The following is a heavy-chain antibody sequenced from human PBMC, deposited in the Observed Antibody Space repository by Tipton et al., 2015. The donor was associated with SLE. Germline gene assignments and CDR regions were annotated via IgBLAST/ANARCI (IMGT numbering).Heavy chain of an antibody. D-gene: IGHD3-22*01. CDR2: IYYSGST. V-gene: IGHV4-39*07. Sequence: TLSLTCTVSGGSISSSSYYWGWIRQPPGKGLEWIGSIYYSGSTYYNPSLKSRFTISVDTSKNQFSLKLSSVTAADTAVYYCYYYDSSGYANWFDPWGQGTLVTVSS. CDR3: YYYDSSGYANWFDP. J-gene: IGHJ5*02. CDR1: GGSISSSSYY.